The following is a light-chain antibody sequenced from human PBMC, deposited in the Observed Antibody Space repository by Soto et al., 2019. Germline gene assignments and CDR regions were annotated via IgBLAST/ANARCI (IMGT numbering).Light chain of an antibody. Sequence: EIVMTQSPGTLSLSPGERATLSCRASQSVSSSYLAWYQQKPGQSPRLLIYGASSRATDIPDRFSGSGSGTDFTLTISSLEPEDFAVYYCQQYGSSPWTFGQGTKVDIK. J-gene: IGKJ1*01. CDR2: GAS. CDR1: QSVSSSY. V-gene: IGKV3-20*01. CDR3: QQYGSSPWT.